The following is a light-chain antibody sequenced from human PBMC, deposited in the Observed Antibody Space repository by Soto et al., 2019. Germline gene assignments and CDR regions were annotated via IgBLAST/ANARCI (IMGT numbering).Light chain of an antibody. Sequence: AIQMTQSPSSLSASVGDRVTITCRASQGIRNDLGWYQQKPWRAPKLLISDASTLQSGVPSRFSGSGSGTDFTLTISSLQPEDFATCYCLQDYKFPLTFGQGTKVEI. V-gene: IGKV1-6*01. CDR1: QGIRND. J-gene: IGKJ1*01. CDR2: DAS. CDR3: LQDYKFPLT.